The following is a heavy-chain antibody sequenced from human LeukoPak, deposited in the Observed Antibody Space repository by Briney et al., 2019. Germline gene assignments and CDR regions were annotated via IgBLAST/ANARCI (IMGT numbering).Heavy chain of an antibody. Sequence: PGRSLRLSCAASGFTFSSYGMHWVRQAPGKGLEWVAVISYDGSTKYYADSVKGRFTISRDNSKDTLYLQMNSLRAEDTAVYYCAKGVVIVASYFQHWGQGTLVTVSS. CDR3: AKGVVIVASYFQH. CDR1: GFTFSSYG. CDR2: ISYDGSTK. J-gene: IGHJ1*01. D-gene: IGHD3-22*01. V-gene: IGHV3-30*18.